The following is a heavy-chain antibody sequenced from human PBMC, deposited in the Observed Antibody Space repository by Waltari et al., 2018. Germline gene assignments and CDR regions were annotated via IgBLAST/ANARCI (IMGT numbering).Heavy chain of an antibody. Sequence: QGQLVQSGAEVKKPGASVKVSCRASGYTFTTFPFHWVRQAPGQRLEWMGWINAGNGYTKHSQKFQGRVTITRDTSATTAYMELTSLRSEDTAVYYCARQAGGVVYWGQGTLVTVSS. CDR3: ARQAGGVVY. V-gene: IGHV1-3*01. D-gene: IGHD2-8*02. CDR1: GYTFTTFP. J-gene: IGHJ4*02. CDR2: INAGNGYT.